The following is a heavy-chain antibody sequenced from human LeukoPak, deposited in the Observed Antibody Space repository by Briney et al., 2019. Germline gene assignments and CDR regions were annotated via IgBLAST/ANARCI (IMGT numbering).Heavy chain of an antibody. D-gene: IGHD3-10*01. CDR1: GYTFIGYY. CDR2: INPNSGGT. J-gene: IGHJ6*03. V-gene: IGHV1-2*02. CDR3: ARSYGSGNYYMDV. Sequence: ASVKVSCKASGYTFIGYYMHWVRQAPGQGLEWMGWINPNSGGTNYAQKFQGRVTMTRDTSISTAYMELSRLRSDDTAVYYCARSYGSGNYYMDVWGKGTTVTVSS.